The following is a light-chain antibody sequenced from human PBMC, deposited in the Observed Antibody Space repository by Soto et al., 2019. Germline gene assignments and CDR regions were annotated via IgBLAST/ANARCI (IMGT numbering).Light chain of an antibody. CDR2: RNT. V-gene: IGLV1-47*01. J-gene: IGLJ2*01. CDR3: AAWDDSLSGGV. Sequence: QAVVTQPPSASGTPGQRVTISCSGRSSNIGSNYVYWYQQLPGTAPKLLIYRNTQRPSGVPDRFSGSKSGTSASLAISGLRSEDEADYYCAAWDDSLSGGVFGGGTKLTVL. CDR1: SSNIGSNY.